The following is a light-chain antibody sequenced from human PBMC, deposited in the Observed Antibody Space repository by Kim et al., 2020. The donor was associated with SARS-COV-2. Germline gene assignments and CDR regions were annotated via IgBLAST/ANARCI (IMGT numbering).Light chain of an antibody. CDR1: SSDVGAYRY. CDR3: TSYTSSSTYV. CDR2: DVS. Sequence: QSITISSAATSSDVGAYRYVSWYHQHPGKAPKLLIYDVSDRPSGVSNRFSCSKSGNTASLTISGLQAEDEADYYCTSYTSSSTYVFGTGTKVTVL. J-gene: IGLJ1*01. V-gene: IGLV2-14*03.